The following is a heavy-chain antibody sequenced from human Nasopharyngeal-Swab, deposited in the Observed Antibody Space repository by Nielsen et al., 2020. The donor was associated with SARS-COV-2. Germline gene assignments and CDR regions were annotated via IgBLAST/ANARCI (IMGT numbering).Heavy chain of an antibody. J-gene: IGHJ4*02. Sequence: VRQAPGKGLEWVGRIKSKTDGGTTDYAAPVKGRFTISRDDSENTLYLQMNSLKTEDTAVYYCTTDLMYCSSTSCYSFDYWGQGTLVTVSS. CDR2: IKSKTDGGTT. V-gene: IGHV3-15*01. CDR3: TTDLMYCSSTSCYSFDY. D-gene: IGHD2-2*01.